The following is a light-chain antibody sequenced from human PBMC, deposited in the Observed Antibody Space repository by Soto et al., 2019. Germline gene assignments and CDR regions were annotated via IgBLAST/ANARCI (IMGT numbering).Light chain of an antibody. CDR3: QKYDGAPLT. CDR1: QGFSNS. Sequence: DIQMTQSPSSLTASIGDRVTISCRASQGFSNSLAWYQQKPGKVPTLLIYGASILQSGVPSRFSGSGSGTEFTLIISCLQCVDVTTYFCQKYDGAPLTFGGGTKVETK. V-gene: IGKV1-27*01. CDR2: GAS. J-gene: IGKJ4*01.